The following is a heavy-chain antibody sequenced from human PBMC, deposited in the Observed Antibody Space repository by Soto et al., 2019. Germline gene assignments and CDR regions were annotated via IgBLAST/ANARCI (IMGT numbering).Heavy chain of an antibody. CDR2: INPSGGST. V-gene: IGHV1-46*01. D-gene: IGHD2-21*01. J-gene: IGHJ5*02. CDR1: GYILSSYY. CDR3: ARSYCGGECPNNWFDT. Sequence: ASVKVSCKASGYILSSYYMHWVRQAPGQGLEWMGIINPSGGSTTYAQKFQGRATMARDTSTSTVYMELSSLISDDTAMYYCARSYCGGECPNNWFDTWGQGTLVTVPQ.